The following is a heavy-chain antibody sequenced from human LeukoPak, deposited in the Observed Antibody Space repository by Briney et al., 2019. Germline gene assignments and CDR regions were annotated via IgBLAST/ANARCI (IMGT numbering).Heavy chain of an antibody. V-gene: IGHV3-7*02. J-gene: IGHJ4*02. CDR3: AKNGFGSY. D-gene: IGHD3-10*01. Sequence: PGESLRLSCAASGFTFSTNWMIWVRQPPGKGLEWVASINPDGSVNFYVDSVKGRFTISRDNAKNSLYLQMNSLRVDDTAVYYCAKNGFGSYWGQGALVTVSS. CDR2: INPDGSVN. CDR1: GFTFSTNW.